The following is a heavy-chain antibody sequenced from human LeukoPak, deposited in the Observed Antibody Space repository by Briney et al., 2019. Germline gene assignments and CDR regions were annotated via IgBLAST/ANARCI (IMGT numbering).Heavy chain of an antibody. CDR1: GYTFTSYA. V-gene: IGHV1-3*01. CDR2: INAGNGNT. Sequence: RASVTVSCTASGYTFTSYAMHWVRQAPGQRLEWMGWINAGNGNTKYSQKFQGRVTITRDTSASTAYMELSSLRSEDTAVYYCARAWQIAVAGFVYYYYYGMDVWGQGTTVTVSS. J-gene: IGHJ6*02. CDR3: ARAWQIAVAGFVYYYYYGMDV. D-gene: IGHD6-19*01.